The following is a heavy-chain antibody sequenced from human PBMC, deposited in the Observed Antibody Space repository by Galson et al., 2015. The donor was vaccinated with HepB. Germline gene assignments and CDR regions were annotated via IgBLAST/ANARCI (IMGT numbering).Heavy chain of an antibody. D-gene: IGHD3-10*01. J-gene: IGHJ6*02. CDR1: GYTLTISA. CDR2: IKSDSDRR. V-gene: IGHV1-3*04. Sequence: SLKVSCMASGYTLTISAIQWAPEAPGQRLEWVGWIKSDSDRRASSQKFQGTVTITKDTSANTAYMEVSSLRSEDTAVYYCSRDSGRGFYGMDVWGQGTTVIVSS. CDR3: SRDSGRGFYGMDV.